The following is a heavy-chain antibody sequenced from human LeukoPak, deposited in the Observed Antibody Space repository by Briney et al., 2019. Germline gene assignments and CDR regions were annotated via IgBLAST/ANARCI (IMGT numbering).Heavy chain of an antibody. CDR3: ARGIYSSGWYWLDP. CDR1: GGSISSYY. J-gene: IGHJ5*02. CDR2: IYTSGGT. Sequence: SETPSLTCTVSGGSISSYYWSWIRLAAGKGLEWIGRIYTSGGTNYNPSLKSRVTMSVDTSKNRFSLNLSSVTPADTAVYYCARGIYSSGWYWLDPWGQGILVTVSS. D-gene: IGHD6-19*01. V-gene: IGHV4-4*07.